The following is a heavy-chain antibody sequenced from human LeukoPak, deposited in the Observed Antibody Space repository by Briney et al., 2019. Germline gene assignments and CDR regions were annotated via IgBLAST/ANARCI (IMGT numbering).Heavy chain of an antibody. J-gene: IGHJ3*02. CDR1: GGPINSYY. V-gene: IGHV4-59*01. Sequence: KPSETLSLTCTVSGGPINSYYWSWIRQPPGKGLEWIGYIYYSRSTNYNPSLKSRVTISVDTSKNQFSLKLSSVTAADTAVYFCAREDTAMVRTAFDIWGQGTMVTVSS. D-gene: IGHD5-18*01. CDR3: AREDTAMVRTAFDI. CDR2: IYYSRST.